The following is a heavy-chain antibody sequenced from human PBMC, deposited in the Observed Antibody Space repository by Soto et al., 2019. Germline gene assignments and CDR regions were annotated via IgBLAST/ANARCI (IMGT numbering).Heavy chain of an antibody. CDR1: GFTFSSYG. V-gene: IGHV3-33*01. CDR2: IWYDGSNK. CDR3: ARASSGYDS. J-gene: IGHJ5*01. D-gene: IGHD3-22*01. Sequence: QVQLVESGGGVVQPGRSLRLSCAASGFTFSSYGMHWVRQAPGKGLEWVAVIWYDGSNKYYADSVKGRFTISRDNSKNTLYLHRNSLRAENTAVYYCARASSGYDSWGQGTLVTVSS.